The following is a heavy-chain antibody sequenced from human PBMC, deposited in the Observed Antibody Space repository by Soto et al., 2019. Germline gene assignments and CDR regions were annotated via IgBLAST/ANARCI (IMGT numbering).Heavy chain of an antibody. CDR2: IYSGGST. Sequence: GGSLRLSCAASGFTVSSNYMSWVRQAPGKGLEWVSVIYSGGSTYYADSVKGRFTISRDNSKNTLYLQMNSLRAEGTAGYYCAGGRGRDGYNFLYYYGMDVWGQGTTVTVSS. J-gene: IGHJ6*02. CDR1: GFTVSSNY. V-gene: IGHV3-53*01. CDR3: AGGRGRDGYNFLYYYGMDV. D-gene: IGHD5-12*01.